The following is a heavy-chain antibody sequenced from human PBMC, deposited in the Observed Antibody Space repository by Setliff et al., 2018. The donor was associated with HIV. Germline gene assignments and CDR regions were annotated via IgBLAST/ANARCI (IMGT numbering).Heavy chain of an antibody. CDR3: AKDMNSPWHFDL. CDR2: IYSDGSVT. CDR1: GLTFRSYA. Sequence: LRLSCAASGLTFRSYAMSWVRQASGKGLEWVSVIYSDGSVTYYADSVKGRFTISRDNSRNTVYLQLNSLRDEDTAIYYCAKDMNSPWHFDLWGRGTLVTVSS. J-gene: IGHJ2*01. V-gene: IGHV3-23*03. D-gene: IGHD1-7*01.